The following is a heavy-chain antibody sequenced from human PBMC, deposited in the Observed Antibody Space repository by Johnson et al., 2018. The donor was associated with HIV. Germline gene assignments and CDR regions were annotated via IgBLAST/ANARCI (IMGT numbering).Heavy chain of an antibody. J-gene: IGHJ3*02. D-gene: IGHD6-13*01. CDR1: GFTFDDYG. Sequence: VQVVESGGGVVRPGGSLRLSCAASGFTFDDYGMNWVRQAPGKGLEWVSGINWNGGSTGYVDSVKGRFTISRDNAKNSLFLQMNSLRAEDTALYYCAKDKAAGAGAFDIWGQGTMVTVSS. CDR3: AKDKAAGAGAFDI. CDR2: INWNGGST. V-gene: IGHV3-20*04.